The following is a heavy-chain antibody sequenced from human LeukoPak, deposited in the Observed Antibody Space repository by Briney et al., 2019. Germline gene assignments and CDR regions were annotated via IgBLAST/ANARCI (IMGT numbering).Heavy chain of an antibody. CDR1: GGSISSSSYY. CDR3: AGDRQQLVPDY. J-gene: IGHJ4*02. D-gene: IGHD6-13*01. CDR2: IYYSGST. Sequence: SETLSLXCTVSGGSISSSSYYWGWIRQPPGKGLEWIGSIYYSGSTYYNPSLKSRVTISVDTSKNQFSLKLSSVTAADTAVYYCAGDRQQLVPDYWGQGTLVTVSS. V-gene: IGHV4-39*01.